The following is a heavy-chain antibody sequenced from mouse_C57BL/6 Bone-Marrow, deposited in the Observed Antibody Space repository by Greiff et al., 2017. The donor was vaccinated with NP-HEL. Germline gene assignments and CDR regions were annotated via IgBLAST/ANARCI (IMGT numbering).Heavy chain of an antibody. J-gene: IGHJ1*03. CDR2: IDPETGGT. CDR1: GYTFTDYE. D-gene: IGHD4-1*01. Sequence: QVQLQQSGAELVRPGASVTLSCKASGYTFTDYEMHWVKQTPVHGLEWIGAIDPETGGTAYNQKFKGKAILTADKSSSTAYMELRSLTSEDSAVFYGTRWDEGGVWGTGTTVTVSS. V-gene: IGHV1-15*01. CDR3: TRWDEGGV.